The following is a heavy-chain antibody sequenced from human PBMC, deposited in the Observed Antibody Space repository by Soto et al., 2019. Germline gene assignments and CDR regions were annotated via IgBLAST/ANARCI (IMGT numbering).Heavy chain of an antibody. CDR1: GYTFTSSA. CDR2: ISPYNGNT. J-gene: IGHJ3*02. V-gene: IGHV1-18*01. D-gene: IGHD1-26*01. Sequence: ASVEVYCKASGYTFTSSAISWVRQAPGQGLEWMGWISPYNGNTHFAQKFQGRVTMATDTSTSTAYMELRSLISDDTAVYYCAGDPQCSGSLSGGGDAFDIWGQGTMVTVSS. CDR3: AGDPQCSGSLSGGGDAFDI.